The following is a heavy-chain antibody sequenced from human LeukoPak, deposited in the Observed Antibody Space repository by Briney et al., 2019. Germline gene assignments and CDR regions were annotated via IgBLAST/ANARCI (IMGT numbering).Heavy chain of an antibody. V-gene: IGHV4-59*08. J-gene: IGHJ3*02. Sequence: SETLSLTCTVSGGSISSYYWSWIRQPPGKGLEWIGYIYYSGSTNYNPSLKSRVTISVDTSKNQFSLKLSSVTAADTAVYYCARPQSPYDAFDIWGQGTMVTVSS. CDR3: ARPQSPYDAFDI. CDR1: GGSISSYY. CDR2: IYYSGST.